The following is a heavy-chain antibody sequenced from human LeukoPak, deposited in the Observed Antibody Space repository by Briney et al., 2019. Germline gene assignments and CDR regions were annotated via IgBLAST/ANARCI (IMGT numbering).Heavy chain of an antibody. Sequence: GGSLRLSCAASGFDFSGFYVHWVRQACGRGLEWVGLIRNKPNSYTTVYAASVKGRFTISRDDSKNTAYLQMNSLKAEDTAVYYCTRQECSGGSCSYVDFWGQGTLVTVSS. D-gene: IGHD2-15*01. CDR2: IRNKPNSYTT. V-gene: IGHV3-73*01. CDR3: TRQECSGGSCSYVDF. J-gene: IGHJ4*02. CDR1: GFDFSGFY.